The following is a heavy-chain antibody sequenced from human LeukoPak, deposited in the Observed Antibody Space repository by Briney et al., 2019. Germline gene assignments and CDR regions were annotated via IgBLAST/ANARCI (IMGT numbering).Heavy chain of an antibody. CDR2: INPNSGGT. CDR1: GYTFTGYY. CDR3: ARTPSSSWYEGDY. V-gene: IGHV1-2*02. Sequence: GASVKVSCKASGYTFTGYYMHWVRQAPGQGLEWMGWINPNSGGTNYAQKFQGRVTMTRDTSISTAYMELSRLRSDDTAVYYCARTPSSSWYEGDYWGQGTLVTVSS. D-gene: IGHD6-13*01. J-gene: IGHJ4*02.